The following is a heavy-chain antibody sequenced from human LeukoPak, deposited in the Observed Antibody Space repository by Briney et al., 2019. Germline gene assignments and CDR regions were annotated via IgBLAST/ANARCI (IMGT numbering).Heavy chain of an antibody. Sequence: SQTLSLTYTVSGDSISSGSYYWSWIRQPAGKGLEWIGRIYTSGSTNYNPSLKSRVTISVDTSKNQFSLKLSSVTAADTAVYYCARDGGSKVVYWGQGTLVTVSS. CDR3: ARDGGSKVVY. J-gene: IGHJ4*02. CDR2: IYTSGST. D-gene: IGHD3-16*01. CDR1: GDSISSGSYY. V-gene: IGHV4-61*02.